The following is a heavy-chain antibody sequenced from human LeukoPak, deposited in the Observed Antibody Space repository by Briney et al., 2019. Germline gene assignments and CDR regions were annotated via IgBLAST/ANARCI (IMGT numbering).Heavy chain of an antibody. CDR1: GFTVNTYD. Sequence: GGSLRLSCAASGFTVNTYDMHWVRQAPGEGPEWIAYFGISGTIYYADSVRGRFTISRDNAKNSLFLQMNSQRVDDTAIYYCAGYGVYPYWGQGTPVTVSS. CDR2: FGISGTI. V-gene: IGHV3-48*01. J-gene: IGHJ4*02. D-gene: IGHD4-17*01. CDR3: AGYGVYPY.